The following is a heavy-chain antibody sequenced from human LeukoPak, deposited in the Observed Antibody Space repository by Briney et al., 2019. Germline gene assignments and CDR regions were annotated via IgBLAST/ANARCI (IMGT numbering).Heavy chain of an antibody. Sequence: GGSLRLSCAASGFTFSTYWMHWVRQTPGKGLVWVSRINPDGSITNYADSVKGRFTISRDNAKNTLYLQMNGLRGEDTALYYCARGGGSSYVAFEFWGQGTLVTVSS. D-gene: IGHD5-18*01. CDR2: INPDGSIT. V-gene: IGHV3-74*01. CDR3: ARGGGSSYVAFEF. CDR1: GFTFSTYW. J-gene: IGHJ4*02.